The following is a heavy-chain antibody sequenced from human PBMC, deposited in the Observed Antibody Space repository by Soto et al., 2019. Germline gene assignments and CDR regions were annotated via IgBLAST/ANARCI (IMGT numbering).Heavy chain of an antibody. CDR3: ARDRSTGDY. CDR1: GYTFTNYG. CDR2: ISVNNGNT. J-gene: IGHJ4*02. Sequence: QVQLVQSGPEVKEPGASVKVSCKTSGYTFTNYGISWVRQAPGQGLEWMGWISVNNGNTDYAQNPQGRVTMTTDTSTSTAYMELRSLRSDDTAVYYCARDRSTGDYWGQGTLVTVSS. V-gene: IGHV1-18*01.